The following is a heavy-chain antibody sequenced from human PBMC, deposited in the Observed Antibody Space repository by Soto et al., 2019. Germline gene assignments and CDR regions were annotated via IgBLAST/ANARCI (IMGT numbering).Heavy chain of an antibody. V-gene: IGHV4-59*01. Sequence: SETLSLTCTVSGGSISTYWWSWIRQPPRKGLEWIGYIYYSGSTNYNPSLKSRVTISVDTSKNQFALKLTSVTAADTAVYYCARSRGSARSFDYWGQGTLVTVSS. CDR2: IYYSGST. D-gene: IGHD3-10*01. CDR3: ARSRGSARSFDY. J-gene: IGHJ4*02. CDR1: GGSISTYW.